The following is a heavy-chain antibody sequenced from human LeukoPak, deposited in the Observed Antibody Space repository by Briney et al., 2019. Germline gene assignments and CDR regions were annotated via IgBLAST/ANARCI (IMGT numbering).Heavy chain of an antibody. J-gene: IGHJ4*02. CDR3: ARDQWLDY. CDR1: GFTFSGYI. V-gene: IGHV3-48*01. Sequence: PGGSLRLSCAASGFTFSGYIMNWVRQAPGKGLEWVSFISSSSNTIYYADSVKGRFTVSRDNARNSLYLQMNSLRAEDTAVYYCARDQWLDYWGQRTLVTVSS. D-gene: IGHD6-19*01. CDR2: ISSSSNTI.